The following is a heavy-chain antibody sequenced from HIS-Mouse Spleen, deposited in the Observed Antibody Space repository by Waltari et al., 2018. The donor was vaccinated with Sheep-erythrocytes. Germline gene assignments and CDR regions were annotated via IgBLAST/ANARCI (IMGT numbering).Heavy chain of an antibody. CDR1: GFTFSIYS. V-gene: IGHV3-30-3*01. Sequence: QVQLVESGGGVVQPGRSLRLSCAASGFTFSIYSMHWVRQAPGKGLEWVAVISYDGSNKYYADSVKGRFTISRDNSKNTLYLQMTSLRAEDTAVYYCARGAVAGMEDFDYWGQGTLVTVSS. CDR2: ISYDGSNK. D-gene: IGHD6-19*01. CDR3: ARGAVAGMEDFDY. J-gene: IGHJ4*02.